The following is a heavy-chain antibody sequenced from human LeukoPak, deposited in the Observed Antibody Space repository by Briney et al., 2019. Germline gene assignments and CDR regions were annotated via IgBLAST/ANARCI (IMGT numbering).Heavy chain of an antibody. V-gene: IGHV3-21*01. CDR1: IFSFSSYS. Sequence: GGSLRLSCAASIFSFSSYSMNWVRQAPGKGLEWVSSISSSGSYIYYADSVKGRFTISRDNAKNSLYLQMNSLRAEDTAVYYCARDGMYYYGSGSSFDIWGQGTMVTVSS. CDR3: ARDGMYYYGSGSSFDI. CDR2: ISSSGSYI. J-gene: IGHJ3*02. D-gene: IGHD3-10*01.